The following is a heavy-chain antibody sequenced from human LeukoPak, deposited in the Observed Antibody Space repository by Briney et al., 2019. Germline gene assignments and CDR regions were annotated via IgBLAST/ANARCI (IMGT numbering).Heavy chain of an antibody. CDR2: ISYDGGGK. V-gene: IGHV3-30*18. D-gene: IGHD5-18*01. J-gene: IGHJ4*02. CDR3: AKEGTAMVGSYFDY. Sequence: GGSLRLSCAASGFTFSSYGMHWVRQAPGKGLEGVAVISYDGGGKFSADSVKGRFTISRDNSKNTLYLQVSSLRAEDTAVYYCAKEGTAMVGSYFDYWGQGALVTVSS. CDR1: GFTFSSYG.